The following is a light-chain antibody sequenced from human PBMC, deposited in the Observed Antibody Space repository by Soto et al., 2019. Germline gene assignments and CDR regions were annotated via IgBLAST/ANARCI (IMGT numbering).Light chain of an antibody. CDR2: ENN. V-gene: IGLV1-51*02. J-gene: IGLJ2*01. CDR1: SSNIGNNY. CDR3: ETWDSSLSVVL. Sequence: QSVLTQPPSVSAAPGQKVTISCSGSSSNIGNNYVSWYQQLPGTAPKLLMYENNKRPPGIPDRFSGSKSGTSATLGIKGLQTGDEADYYCETWDSSLSVVLFGGGTKLTVL.